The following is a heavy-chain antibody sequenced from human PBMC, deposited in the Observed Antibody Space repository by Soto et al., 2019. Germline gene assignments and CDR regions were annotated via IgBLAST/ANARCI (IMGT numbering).Heavy chain of an antibody. V-gene: IGHV5-10-1*01. J-gene: IGHJ6*02. CDR3: ARHHWNDYLGVYGMDV. CDR2: IDPSDSYT. Sequence: PGESLKISCKGSGYSFTSYWISWVRQMPGKGLEWMGRIDPSDSYTNYSPSFQGHVTISADKSISTAYLQWSSLKASDTAMYYCARHHWNDYLGVYGMDVWGQGTTVTVSS. D-gene: IGHD1-1*01. CDR1: GYSFTSYW.